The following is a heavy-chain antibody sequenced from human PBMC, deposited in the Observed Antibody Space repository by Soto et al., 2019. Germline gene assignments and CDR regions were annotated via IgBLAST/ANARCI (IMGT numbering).Heavy chain of an antibody. V-gene: IGHV4-4*02. D-gene: IGHD6-19*01. CDR2: IYHSGST. CDR1: GGSISSSNW. Sequence: SETLSLTCAVSGGSISSSNWWSWVRQPPGKGLEWIGEIYHSGSTNYNPSLKSRVTISVDKSKNQFSLKLSSVTAADTAVYYCARASSGWYFPYYYYGMDVWGQGTTVS. CDR3: ARASSGWYFPYYYYGMDV. J-gene: IGHJ6*02.